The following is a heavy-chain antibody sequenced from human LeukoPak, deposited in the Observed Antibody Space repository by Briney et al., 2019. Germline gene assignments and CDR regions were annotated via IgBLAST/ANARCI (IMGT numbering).Heavy chain of an antibody. V-gene: IGHV3-7*01. J-gene: IGHJ4*02. CDR2: IKQDGSER. CDR3: VRDPIAGWNSGIDH. D-gene: IGHD1-7*01. CDR1: GFTFSNYL. Sequence: GGALRLSCAASGFTFSNYLITWLRQAPGKGLEWVAHIKQDGSERNYVDSVRGRFTISRDNAKNSLYLQMSSLRGEDTAVYYCVRDPIAGWNSGIDHWGQGTLVTVSS.